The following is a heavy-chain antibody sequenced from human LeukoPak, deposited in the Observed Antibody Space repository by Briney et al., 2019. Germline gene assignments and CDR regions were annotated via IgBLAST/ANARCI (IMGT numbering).Heavy chain of an antibody. V-gene: IGHV4-30-4*07. CDR1: GGSISSGGYS. J-gene: IGHJ4*02. Sequence: SQTLSLTCAVSGGSISSGGYSWSWIRQPPGKGLEWIGYIYYSGSTYYNPSLKSRVTMSVDTSKNQFSLKLSSVTAADTAVYYCARITMMSFDYWGQGTLVTVSS. CDR2: IYYSGST. CDR3: ARITMMSFDY. D-gene: IGHD3-22*01.